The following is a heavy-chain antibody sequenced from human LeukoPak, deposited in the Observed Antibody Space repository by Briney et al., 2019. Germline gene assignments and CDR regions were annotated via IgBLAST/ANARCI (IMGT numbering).Heavy chain of an antibody. J-gene: IGHJ6*02. D-gene: IGHD5-12*01. Sequence: GGSMRLSCAASGLTVSSYYMSWVRQAPGKGLEWVSVIYSGGSTYYADSVKGRFTISRDNSKNTLYLQMNSLRAEDTAVYYCARDLVAPYGMDVWGQGTTVTVSS. CDR3: ARDLVAPYGMDV. CDR2: IYSGGST. V-gene: IGHV3-53*01. CDR1: GLTVSSYY.